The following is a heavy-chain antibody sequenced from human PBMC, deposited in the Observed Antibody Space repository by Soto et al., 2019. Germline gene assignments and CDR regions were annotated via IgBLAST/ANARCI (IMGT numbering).Heavy chain of an antibody. CDR1: GGSISSGDYY. Sequence: SSETLSLTCTVSGGSISSGDYYWSWIRQPPGKGLEWIGYIYYSGSTYYNPSLKSRVTLSVDTSKNQFSLKLSSVTAADTAVYYCAAGGLLVHTFDPWGQGTLVTVSS. J-gene: IGHJ5*02. V-gene: IGHV4-30-4*01. CDR3: AAGGLLVHTFDP. CDR2: IYYSGST. D-gene: IGHD3-3*01.